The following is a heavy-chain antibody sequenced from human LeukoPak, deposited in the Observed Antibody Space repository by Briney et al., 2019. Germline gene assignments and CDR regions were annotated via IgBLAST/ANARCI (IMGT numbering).Heavy chain of an antibody. CDR3: ARTLYSSSSENYFDY. CDR1: GGSVSSGDYY. CDR2: IYTSGST. J-gene: IGHJ4*02. Sequence: SETLSLTCTVSGGSVSSGDYYWTWIRQPAGKGLEWIGRIYTSGSTSYSPSLKSRVTISLDTSKNQFSLKLRSVTAADTAVYFCARTLYSSSSENYFDYWGQGTLVTVSS. D-gene: IGHD6-6*01. V-gene: IGHV4-61*02.